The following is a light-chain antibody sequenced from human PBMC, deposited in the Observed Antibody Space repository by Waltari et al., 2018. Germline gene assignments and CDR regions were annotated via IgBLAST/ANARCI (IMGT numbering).Light chain of an antibody. CDR3: QQFGGSPMYT. CDR1: RSVHNTF. Sequence: EVVLTQSPATLSVSPGGGATLSCRASRSVHNTFLAWYQHKPGQAPRLLIYSPSTRATGVPDRFTGSGSGTDFTLTITSVEPGDSAVYYCQQFGGSPMYTFGQGTTLGI. V-gene: IGKV3-20*01. J-gene: IGKJ2*01. CDR2: SPS.